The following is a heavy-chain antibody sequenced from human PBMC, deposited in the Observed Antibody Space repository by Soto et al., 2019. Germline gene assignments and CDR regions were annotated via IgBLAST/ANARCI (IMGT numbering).Heavy chain of an antibody. J-gene: IGHJ6*02. CDR1: GFTFSSYA. D-gene: IGHD5-18*01. V-gene: IGHV3-30-3*01. CDR2: ISYDGSNK. CDR3: AREWVQLWHSYYYGMDV. Sequence: GGSLRLSCAASGFTFSSYAMHWGRQAPGKGLEWVAVISYDGSNKYYADSVKGRFTIPRDNSKNTLYLQMNSLRAEDTAVYYCAREWVQLWHSYYYGMDVWGQGTTVTVSS.